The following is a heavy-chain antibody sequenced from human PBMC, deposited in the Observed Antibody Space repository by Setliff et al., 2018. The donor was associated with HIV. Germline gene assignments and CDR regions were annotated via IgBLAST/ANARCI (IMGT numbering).Heavy chain of an antibody. J-gene: IGHJ6*04. D-gene: IGHD3-10*01. Sequence: GASVKVSCKASGHTFTNVDIHWLRRATGQGLEWMGWMNPNTGVSGYALEFQARVTMTRDTSISTAYMGLSSLTSEDTAVYYCARGKGVGGVVITGGLDVWGKGTTVTVSS. V-gene: IGHV1-8*01. CDR3: ARGKGVGGVVITGGLDV. CDR1: GHTFTNVD. CDR2: MNPNTGVS.